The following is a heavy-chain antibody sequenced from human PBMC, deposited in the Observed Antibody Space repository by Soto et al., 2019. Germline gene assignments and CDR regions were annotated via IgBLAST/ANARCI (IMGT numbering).Heavy chain of an antibody. Sequence: QLLESGPGLVKPSETLSLTCTVSGGSISSSSYYWGWIRQPPGKGLEWIGSIYYSGSTYYNPSLKSRVTISVDTSKNQFSLKLSSVTAADTAVYYCGRHDQKKGNWFDPWGQGTLVTVSS. V-gene: IGHV4-39*01. CDR1: GGSISSSSYY. J-gene: IGHJ5*02. CDR3: GRHDQKKGNWFDP. D-gene: IGHD2-2*01. CDR2: IYYSGST.